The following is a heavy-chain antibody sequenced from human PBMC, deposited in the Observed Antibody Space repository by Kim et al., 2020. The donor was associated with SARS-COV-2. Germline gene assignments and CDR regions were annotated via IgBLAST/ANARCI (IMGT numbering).Heavy chain of an antibody. Sequence: GGSLRLSCAASGFTFSAHAMHWVRQGPGKGLVWVSRISNDGTGTNYADSVKGRFTISRDNAENTLYLQLNSLRVEDTAIYFCVRGGRAFIMDVWGQGTTV. V-gene: IGHV3-74*01. CDR3: VRGGRAFIMDV. CDR1: GFTFSAHA. J-gene: IGHJ6*02. CDR2: ISNDGTGT.